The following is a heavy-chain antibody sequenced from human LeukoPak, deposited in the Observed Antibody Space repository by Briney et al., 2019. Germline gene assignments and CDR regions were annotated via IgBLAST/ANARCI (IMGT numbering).Heavy chain of an antibody. Sequence: ASVKVSCKASGYIFTQYGISWVRQAPGQGLEWMASNSTYTGDTNNAQNFQGRVTMTTDTFTSTAYMELRGLRSDDTAVYYCARRTGYNYYYMDVWGQGTTVTVSS. V-gene: IGHV1-18*01. J-gene: IGHJ6*03. CDR2: NSTYTGDT. D-gene: IGHD3/OR15-3a*01. CDR3: ARRTGYNYYYMDV. CDR1: GYIFTQYG.